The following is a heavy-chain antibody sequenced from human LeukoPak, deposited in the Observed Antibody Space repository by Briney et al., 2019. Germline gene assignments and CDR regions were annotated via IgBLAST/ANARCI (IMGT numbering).Heavy chain of an antibody. CDR3: TRNNWFDP. D-gene: IGHD2/OR15-2a*01. J-gene: IGHJ5*02. CDR2: INHSAST. CDR1: GGSLSNYY. V-gene: IGHV4-34*01. Sequence: PSETLSLTCAVDGGSLSNYYWSWIRQPPEKGLEWIGEINHSASTTYNPSLKSRVTMSVDTSKNQFSLKLTSVTAADTAVYYCTRNNWFDPWGQGTLVTVSS.